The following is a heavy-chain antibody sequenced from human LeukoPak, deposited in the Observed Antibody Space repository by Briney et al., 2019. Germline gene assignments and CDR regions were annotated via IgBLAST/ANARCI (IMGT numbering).Heavy chain of an antibody. V-gene: IGHV1-3*01. CDR2: INAGNGNT. J-gene: IGHJ4*02. CDR1: GYTFTSYA. D-gene: IGHD2-15*01. CDR3: ARADCSGGSCYSTFDY. Sequence: ASVKVSCKASGYTFTSYAMHWVRQAPGQRLEWMGWINAGNGNTKYSQKFQGRVTMTRDTSTSTVYMELSSLRSEDTAVYYCARADCSGGSCYSTFDYWGQGTLVSVSS.